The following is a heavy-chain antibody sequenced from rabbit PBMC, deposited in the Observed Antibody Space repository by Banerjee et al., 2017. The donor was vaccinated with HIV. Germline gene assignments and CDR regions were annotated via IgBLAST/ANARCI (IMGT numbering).Heavy chain of an antibody. D-gene: IGHD4-1*01. CDR2: INTSSGNT. Sequence: QEQLEESGGDLVKPEGSLTLTCTASGFSFSDKYVMCWVRQAPGKGLEWIACINTSSGNTVYASWAKGRFTISRTSSTTVTLQMTSLTAADTATYFCMRYGTGWGDNLWGPGTLVTVS. J-gene: IGHJ4*01. V-gene: IGHV1S45*01. CDR1: GFSFSDKYV. CDR3: MRYGTGWGDNL.